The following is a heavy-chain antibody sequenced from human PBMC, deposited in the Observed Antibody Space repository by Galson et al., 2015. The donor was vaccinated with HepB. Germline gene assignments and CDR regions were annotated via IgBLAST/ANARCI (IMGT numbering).Heavy chain of an antibody. CDR3: ARDSEPAAPSSYGMDV. Sequence: SVKVSCKASGYTFTSYGISWVRQAPGQGLEWMGWISAYNGNTNYAQKLQGRVTMTTDTSTSTAYMELRSLRSDDTAVYYCARDSEPAAPSSYGMDVWGQGTTVTVSS. V-gene: IGHV1-18*01. J-gene: IGHJ6*02. CDR2: ISAYNGNT. D-gene: IGHD2-2*01. CDR1: GYTFTSYG.